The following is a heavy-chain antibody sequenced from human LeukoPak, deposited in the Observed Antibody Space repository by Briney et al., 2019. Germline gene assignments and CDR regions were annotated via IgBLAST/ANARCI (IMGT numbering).Heavy chain of an antibody. D-gene: IGHD5-12*01. V-gene: IGHV4-59*08. CDR1: ACSISRYY. CDR3: GGQFTVYRGYDR. CDR2: IYYSGST. Sequence: PSETMSLACTVSACSISRYYWSWNRQPPGKLLEWNGYIYYSGSTTYSPSLKSRVTISVDTSKKQFSLKRSSVNPADTAVYYCGGQFTVYRGYDRWSQETLVNVS. J-gene: IGHJ4*02.